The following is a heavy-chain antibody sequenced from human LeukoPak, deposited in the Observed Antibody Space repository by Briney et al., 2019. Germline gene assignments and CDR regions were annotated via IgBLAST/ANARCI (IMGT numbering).Heavy chain of an antibody. D-gene: IGHD1-7*01. CDR1: GLTFSAYA. V-gene: IGHV3-23*01. CDR3: ARLSPGWNCHYFHY. J-gene: IGHJ4*02. Sequence: GGSLRHSCAASGLTFSAYAMSWVRQAPGKGLEWVSTMSAGDYTYYADSMKGRFTISRDNSKNTHYLQMNSLRAEDTAVYYCARLSPGWNCHYFHYWGPG. CDR2: MSAGDYT.